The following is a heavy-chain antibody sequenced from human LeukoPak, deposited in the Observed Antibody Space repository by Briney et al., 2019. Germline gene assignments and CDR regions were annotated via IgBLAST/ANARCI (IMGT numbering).Heavy chain of an antibody. V-gene: IGHV1-46*01. J-gene: IGHJ4*02. CDR3: ARDVSPGPFVMATIY. CDR1: GHTFTSYY. D-gene: IGHD5-24*01. CDR2: INPNGGST. Sequence: ASMKVSCKASGHTFTSYYMHWVRQAPEQAIEWMGIINPNGGSTSYTQKFQGRVTMTKDTFMSTVYMERSSLRSEDTAVYYWARDVSPGPFVMATIYWGQGTLVTVSS.